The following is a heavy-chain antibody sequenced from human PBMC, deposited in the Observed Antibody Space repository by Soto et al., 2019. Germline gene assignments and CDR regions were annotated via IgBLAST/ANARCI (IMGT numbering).Heavy chain of an antibody. CDR1: GFSFSDYT. J-gene: IGHJ4*01. D-gene: IGHD6-25*01. V-gene: IGHV3-21*01. Sequence: GGSLRLSCTASGFSFSDYTLNWVRQPPGKGLEWVSSISKSGSYIYYADSLKGRFTISRDNAKDSVYLQINALRVEDTAVYYCAREAAGYSEYFDYWGHGTLVTVAS. CDR2: ISKSGSYI. CDR3: AREAAGYSEYFDY.